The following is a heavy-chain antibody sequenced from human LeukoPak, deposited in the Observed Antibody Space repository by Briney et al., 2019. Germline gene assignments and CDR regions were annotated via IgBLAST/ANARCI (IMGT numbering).Heavy chain of an antibody. D-gene: IGHD5-18*01. J-gene: IGHJ4*02. CDR3: ATRYNYNWGFDY. V-gene: IGHV1-3*01. Sequence: GASVKVSCKASGYTFTSYAMHWVRQAPGQRLEWMGWINAGNGNTKYSQKFQGRVILTSDTSASTAYMELSSLRSEDTAVYYCATRYNYNWGFDYWGQGTLVTASS. CDR1: GYTFTSYA. CDR2: INAGNGNT.